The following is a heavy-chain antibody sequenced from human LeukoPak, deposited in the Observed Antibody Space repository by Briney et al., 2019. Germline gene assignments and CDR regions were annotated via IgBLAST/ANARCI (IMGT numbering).Heavy chain of an antibody. J-gene: IGHJ3*02. CDR1: GFGFTSYD. Sequence: QPRGSLRLSCAASGFGFTSYDMNWVRQAPGKGLEWVSYISSISGSTKHYADSVKGRFTISRDNAKNSLFLQMNNLRAEDTAVYYCARDPRRGFSPDAFDIWGQGTMVTVSS. V-gene: IGHV3-48*03. D-gene: IGHD3-10*01. CDR2: ISSISGSTK. CDR3: ARDPRRGFSPDAFDI.